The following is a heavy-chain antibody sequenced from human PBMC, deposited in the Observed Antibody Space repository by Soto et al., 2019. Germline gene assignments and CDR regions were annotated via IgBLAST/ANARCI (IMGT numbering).Heavy chain of an antibody. CDR3: ARGTPGGQQLRNWFDP. D-gene: IGHD6-13*01. CDR2: IWYDGSNK. CDR1: GFTFSSYG. V-gene: IGHV3-33*01. Sequence: QVQLVESGGGVVQPGRSLRLSCAASGFTFSSYGMHWVRQAPGKGLEWVAVIWYDGSNKYYADSVKGRFTISRDNSKNTLYLQMNSLRAEDTAVYYCARGTPGGQQLRNWFDPWCQGTLVTVSS. J-gene: IGHJ5*02.